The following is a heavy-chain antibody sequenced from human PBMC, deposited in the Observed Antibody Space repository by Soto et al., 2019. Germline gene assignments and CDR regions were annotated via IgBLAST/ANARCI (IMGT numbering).Heavy chain of an antibody. Sequence: GGSLRLSCAGSGFTFSSYAMNWVRQAPGKGLEWVSVISGSGDSTYYADSVKGRFTISRDNFKNTLYLQMNSLRAEDTAVYFCARSDDSTSYPLDLWGPGTLVTVSS. J-gene: IGHJ5*02. D-gene: IGHD4-4*01. CDR1: GFTFSSYA. CDR2: ISGSGDST. V-gene: IGHV3-23*01. CDR3: ARSDDSTSYPLDL.